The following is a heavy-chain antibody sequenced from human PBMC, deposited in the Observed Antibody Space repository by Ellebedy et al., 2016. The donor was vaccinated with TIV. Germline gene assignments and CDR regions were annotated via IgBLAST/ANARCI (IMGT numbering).Heavy chain of an antibody. CDR3: ARDLTVDV. Sequence: GESLKISXAASGFTFSSYAMHWVRQAPGKGLEWVAVISYDGSNKYYADSVKGRFTISRDNSKNTLYLQMNSLRAEDTAVYYCARDLTVDVWGKGTTVTVSS. J-gene: IGHJ6*04. CDR2: ISYDGSNK. D-gene: IGHD4/OR15-4a*01. V-gene: IGHV3-30-3*01. CDR1: GFTFSSYA.